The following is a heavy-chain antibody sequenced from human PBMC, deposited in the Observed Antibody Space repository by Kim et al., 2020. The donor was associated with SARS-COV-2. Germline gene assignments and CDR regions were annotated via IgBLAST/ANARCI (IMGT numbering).Heavy chain of an antibody. CDR1: GFTFSTYW. J-gene: IGHJ4*02. V-gene: IGHV3-74*01. CDR3: MGRHCSDTNCAPGY. CDR2: IKSDGSNT. Sequence: GGSLRLSCAASGFTFSTYWMHWVRQAPGKGLVWVSGIKSDGSNTRYADSVKGRFTISRDNAKNTLYLQMNSLRAEDTAVYYCMGRHCSDTNCAPGYWGQGTLVTDSS. D-gene: IGHD2-2*01.